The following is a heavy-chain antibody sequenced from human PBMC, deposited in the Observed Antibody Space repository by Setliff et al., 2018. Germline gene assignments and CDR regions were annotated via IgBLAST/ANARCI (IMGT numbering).Heavy chain of an antibody. CDR1: GGSFSGYY. Sequence: SLTCAVYGGSFSGYYWSWIRQPPGKGLEWIGEINHSGSTNYNPSLKSRVTISVDTSKNQFSLKLSSVTAADTAVYYCARGRIAAALYYFDYWGQGTLVTVSS. CDR3: ARGRIAAALYYFDY. V-gene: IGHV4-34*01. D-gene: IGHD6-13*01. CDR2: INHSGST. J-gene: IGHJ4*02.